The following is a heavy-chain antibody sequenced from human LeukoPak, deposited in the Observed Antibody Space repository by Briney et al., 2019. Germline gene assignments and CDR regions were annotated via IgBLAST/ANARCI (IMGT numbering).Heavy chain of an antibody. CDR3: ARHAIRGVKAFDV. Sequence: PSETLSLTCAVYGGSFSDYYWSWVRQPPGKGLEWIGEINPSGGTSYQPSLKSRFTISVDTSKNKFSLKLSSVTAADTAVFYCARHAIRGVKAFDVGAQGKRVTV. V-gene: IGHV4-34*01. CDR1: GGSFSDYY. J-gene: IGHJ3*01. D-gene: IGHD3-10*01. CDR2: INPSGGT.